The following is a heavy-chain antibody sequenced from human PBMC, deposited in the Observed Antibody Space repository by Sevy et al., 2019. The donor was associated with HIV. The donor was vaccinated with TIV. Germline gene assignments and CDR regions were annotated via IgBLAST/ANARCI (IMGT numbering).Heavy chain of an antibody. CDR1: GYTYTGYY. D-gene: IGHD3-22*01. Sequence: ASVKVSCKASGYTYTGYYMHWVRPAPRQGLEWIGWINPNSGGTNYAQKFQGRVTMTRDTSISTAYMELSRLRSDDTAVYYCARSPWYYDSSGYYSLDYWGQGTLVTVSS. CDR2: INPNSGGT. V-gene: IGHV1-2*02. CDR3: ARSPWYYDSSGYYSLDY. J-gene: IGHJ4*02.